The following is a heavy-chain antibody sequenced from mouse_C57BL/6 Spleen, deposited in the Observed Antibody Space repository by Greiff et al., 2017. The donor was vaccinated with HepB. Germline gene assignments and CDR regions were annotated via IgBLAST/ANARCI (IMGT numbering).Heavy chain of an antibody. CDR1: GFNIKDDY. J-gene: IGHJ1*03. V-gene: IGHV14-4*01. CDR3: TVTTAVRYFDV. CDR2: IDPENGDT. Sequence: VQLKESGAELVRPGASVKLSCTASGFNIKDDYMHWVKQRPEQGLEWIGWIDPENGDTEYASKFQGKATITADTSSNTAYLQLSSLTSEDTAVYYCTVTTAVRYFDVWGTGTTVTVSS. D-gene: IGHD1-1*01.